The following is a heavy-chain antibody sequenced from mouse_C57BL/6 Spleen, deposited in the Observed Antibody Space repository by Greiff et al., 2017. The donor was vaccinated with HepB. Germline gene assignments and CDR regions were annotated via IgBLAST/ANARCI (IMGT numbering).Heavy chain of an antibody. D-gene: IGHD2-4*01. Sequence: QVQLQQPGAELVRPGTSVKLSCKASGYTFTSYWMHWVKQRPGQGLEWIGVIDPSDSYTNYNQKFKGKATLTVDTSSSTAYMQLSSLTSEDSAVYYCARFPYDYDEGFDYWGQGTTLTVSS. CDR2: IDPSDSYT. CDR1: GYTFTSYW. V-gene: IGHV1-59*01. J-gene: IGHJ2*01. CDR3: ARFPYDYDEGFDY.